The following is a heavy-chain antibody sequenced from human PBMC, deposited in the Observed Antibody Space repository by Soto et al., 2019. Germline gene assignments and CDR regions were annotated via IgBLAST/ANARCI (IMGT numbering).Heavy chain of an antibody. CDR1: GGSISSSSYY. V-gene: IGHV4-39*01. J-gene: IGHJ6*02. D-gene: IGHD6-13*01. CDR2: IYYSGST. Sequence: PSETLSLTCTVSGGSISSSSYYWGWIRQPPGKGLEWIGSIYYSGSTYYNPSLKSRVTISVDTSKNQLSLKLSSLTAADTAVDYCASHLTDKNGYSSSWYRRVSYYYYGTDVWGPGTPVTVSS. CDR3: ASHLTDKNGYSSSWYRRVSYYYYGTDV.